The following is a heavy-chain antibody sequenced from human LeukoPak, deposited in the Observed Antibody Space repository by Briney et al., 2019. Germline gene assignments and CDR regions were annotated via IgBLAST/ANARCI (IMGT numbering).Heavy chain of an antibody. V-gene: IGHV1-69*13. Sequence: GASAKVSCKASGSTFSRFAMSWVRRAPRQGLEWMGGIIPIFGTANYAQRFQGRVTITADESTGTAYMELSGLRSEDTAVYYCARVVTPRYCSTTSCYWKGWFDPWGQGTLVTVSS. CDR2: IIPIFGTA. D-gene: IGHD2-2*01. CDR3: ARVVTPRYCSTTSCYWKGWFDP. CDR1: GSTFSRFA. J-gene: IGHJ5*02.